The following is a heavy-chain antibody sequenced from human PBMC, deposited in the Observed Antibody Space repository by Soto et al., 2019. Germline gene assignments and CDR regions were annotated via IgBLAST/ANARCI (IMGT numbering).Heavy chain of an antibody. D-gene: IGHD5-12*01. V-gene: IGHV1-46*01. J-gene: IGHJ5*02. Sequence: ASVKVSCKASGYTFTSYYMHWVRQAPGQGLEWMGIINPSGGSTSYAQKFQGRVTMTRDTSTSTVYMELSSLRSEDTAVYYCARERGRGYSGYVRFDPWGRGTLVTVSS. CDR2: INPSGGST. CDR1: GYTFTSYY. CDR3: ARERGRGYSGYVRFDP.